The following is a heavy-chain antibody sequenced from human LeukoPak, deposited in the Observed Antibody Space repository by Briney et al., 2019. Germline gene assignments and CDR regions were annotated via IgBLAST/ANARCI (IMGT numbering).Heavy chain of an antibody. CDR2: IWYDGSNK. CDR3: ARARKYCSSTSCYFDY. D-gene: IGHD2-2*01. CDR1: GFTFSSYG. Sequence: GGSLRLSCAVSGFTFSSYGMHWVRQAPGKGLEWVAVIWYDGSNKYYADSVKGRFTISRDNSKNTLYLQMNSLRAEDTAVYYCARARKYCSSTSCYFDYWGQGTLVTVSS. V-gene: IGHV3-33*01. J-gene: IGHJ4*02.